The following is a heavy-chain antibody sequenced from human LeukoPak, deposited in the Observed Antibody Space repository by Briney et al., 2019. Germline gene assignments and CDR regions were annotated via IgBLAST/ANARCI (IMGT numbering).Heavy chain of an antibody. Sequence: SEALSLTCTVSGGSVSSGSDYWSWIRQPPGKGLEWIGYIYYSGSTNYNPSLKSRVAISVDTSRNQFSLKLSSVTAADTAVYYCARYVVYGSGKYYDYWGQGTLVTVSS. J-gene: IGHJ4*02. V-gene: IGHV4-61*01. D-gene: IGHD3-10*01. CDR2: IYYSGST. CDR1: GGSVSSGSDY. CDR3: ARYVVYGSGKYYDY.